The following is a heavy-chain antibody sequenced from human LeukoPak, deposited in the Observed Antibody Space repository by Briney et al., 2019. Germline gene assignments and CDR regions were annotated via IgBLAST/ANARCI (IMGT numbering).Heavy chain of an antibody. J-gene: IGHJ4*02. D-gene: IGHD6-13*01. Sequence: GGSLRLSCAASGFTFSSYWMSWVRQAPGKGLEWVANIKQDGSEKYYVDSVKGRFTISRDNAKNSLYLQMNSLRAEDTAVYYCARDRGYSSSWSHTNYFDNWGQGTLVTVSS. CDR1: GFTFSSYW. CDR2: IKQDGSEK. V-gene: IGHV3-7*03. CDR3: ARDRGYSSSWSHTNYFDN.